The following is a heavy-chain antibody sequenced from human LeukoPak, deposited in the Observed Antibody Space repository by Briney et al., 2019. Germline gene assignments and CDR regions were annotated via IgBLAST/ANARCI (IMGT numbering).Heavy chain of an antibody. Sequence: GRSLRLSCAASGFTFSSYAMHWVRQAPGKGLEWVAVISYDGSNKYYADSVKGRFTISRDNSKNTLYLQMNSLRAEDTAVYYCASGGGFYYDSSGENWFDPWGQGTLVTVSS. J-gene: IGHJ5*02. CDR1: GFTFSSYA. D-gene: IGHD3-22*01. V-gene: IGHV3-30*01. CDR2: ISYDGSNK. CDR3: ASGGGFYYDSSGENWFDP.